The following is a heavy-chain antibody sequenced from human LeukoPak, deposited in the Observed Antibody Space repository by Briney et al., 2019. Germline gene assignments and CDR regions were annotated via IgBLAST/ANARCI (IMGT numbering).Heavy chain of an antibody. CDR3: ARVGYISSWYVDY. Sequence: GGSLRLSCAASGFTFSSYWMHWVRQAPGKGLVWVSRINSDGSSTSYADSVKGRFTISRDNAKNTLYLLMNSLRAEDTAVYYCARVGYISSWYVDYWGQGTLVTVSS. J-gene: IGHJ4*02. D-gene: IGHD6-13*01. V-gene: IGHV3-74*01. CDR2: INSDGSST. CDR1: GFTFSSYW.